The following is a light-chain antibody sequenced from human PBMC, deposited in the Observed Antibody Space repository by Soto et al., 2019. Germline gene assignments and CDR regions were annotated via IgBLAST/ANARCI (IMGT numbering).Light chain of an antibody. V-gene: IGKV3-15*01. CDR3: QQYHYWPYT. Sequence: VLTQSPATLSVSPGERVTLSCRASQSVSSLLAWYQQKPGQAPRLLIYSTSTRATGIPARFSGSGSGTEFTLTISSLQSEDFAIYYWQQYHYWPYTFGQGTNLEIK. J-gene: IGKJ2*01. CDR2: STS. CDR1: QSVSSL.